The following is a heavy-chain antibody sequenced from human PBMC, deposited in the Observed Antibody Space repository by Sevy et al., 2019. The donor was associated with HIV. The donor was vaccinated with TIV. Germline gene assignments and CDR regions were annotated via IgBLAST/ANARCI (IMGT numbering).Heavy chain of an antibody. CDR1: GFTFSDYY. Sequence: GGSLRLSCAASGFTFSDYYMSWIRQAPGKGLEWVSYISSSGSTIYYADSVKGRFTISRDNAKNSLYLQMNSLRAEDMAVYYCARAVNIVVVTAIITRVGKDAFDIWGQGTMVTVSS. J-gene: IGHJ3*02. V-gene: IGHV3-11*01. CDR2: ISSSGSTI. CDR3: ARAVNIVVVTAIITRVGKDAFDI. D-gene: IGHD2-21*02.